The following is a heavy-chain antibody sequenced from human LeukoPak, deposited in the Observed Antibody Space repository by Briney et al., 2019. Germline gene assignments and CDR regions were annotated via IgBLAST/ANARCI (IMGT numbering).Heavy chain of an antibody. V-gene: IGHV3-23*01. J-gene: IGHJ4*02. Sequence: GGSLRLSCAASGFTFSSYVVSWVRQAPGKGLEWVSGISGGGGSTYYADSVKGRFTVSRDNSKNTLYLQVNSLRAEDTAVYYCARKFGSYYSDYWGQGTLVTVSS. CDR3: ARKFGSYYSDY. CDR2: ISGGGGST. CDR1: GFTFSSYV. D-gene: IGHD1-26*01.